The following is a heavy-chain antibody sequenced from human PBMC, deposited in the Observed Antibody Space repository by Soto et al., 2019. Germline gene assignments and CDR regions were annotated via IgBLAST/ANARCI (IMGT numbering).Heavy chain of an antibody. CDR3: ARESTVTTFDY. J-gene: IGHJ4*02. Sequence: EVQLVESGGGLVHPGGSLRLSCAASGFTVTSNYMSWVRQAPGKGLEWVSVIYSGGSTYYAESVKGRFTISRDNSKNPLYLQMNSLRADDTAVYYCARESTVTTFDYWGQGTLVTVSS. CDR1: GFTVTSNY. CDR2: IYSGGST. V-gene: IGHV3-66*01. D-gene: IGHD4-17*01.